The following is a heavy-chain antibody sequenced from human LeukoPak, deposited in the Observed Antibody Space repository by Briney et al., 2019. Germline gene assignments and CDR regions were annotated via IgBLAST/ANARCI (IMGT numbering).Heavy chain of an antibody. V-gene: IGHV3-21*01. CDR2: ISSSSSYI. J-gene: IGHJ5*02. CDR1: GFTFSSYS. D-gene: IGHD6-13*01. Sequence: GGSLRLSCAASGFTFSSYSMNWVRQAPGKGLEWVSSISSSSSYIYYADSVKGRFTISRDNAKNSLYLQMNSLRAEDTAVYYGARLIAAAAEFDPWGQGTLVTVSS. CDR3: ARLIAAAAEFDP.